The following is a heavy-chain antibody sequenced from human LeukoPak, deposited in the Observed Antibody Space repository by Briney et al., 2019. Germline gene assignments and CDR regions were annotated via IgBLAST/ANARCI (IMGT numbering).Heavy chain of an antibody. Sequence: GGSLRLSCAASGFTFSSYGMHWVRQAPGKGLEWVAVIWYDGSSKYYADSVKGRFTISRDNSKNTLYLQMNSLRAEDTAVYYCARDSNLGGPVPYFDYWGQGTLVTVSS. J-gene: IGHJ4*02. CDR1: GFTFSSYG. V-gene: IGHV3-33*01. D-gene: IGHD3-10*01. CDR3: ARDSNLGGPVPYFDY. CDR2: IWYDGSSK.